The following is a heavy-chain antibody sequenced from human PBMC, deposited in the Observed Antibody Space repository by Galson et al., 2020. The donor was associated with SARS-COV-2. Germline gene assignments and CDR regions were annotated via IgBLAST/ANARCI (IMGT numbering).Heavy chain of an antibody. J-gene: IGHJ4*02. CDR2: LIRNSGTI. CDR1: GFPFDDSA. Sequence: GGCLRLSCAASGFPFDDSAMHWVRQAPGKGPEWVSGLIRNSGTIGYAGSVKGRFTISRDNAKNSLYLQMNSLRPEDTAFDYCAKGPNSYSSNWYGIDYWCQGTLVTVSS. CDR3: AKGPNSYSSNWYGIDY. D-gene: IGHD6-13*01. V-gene: IGHV3-9*01.